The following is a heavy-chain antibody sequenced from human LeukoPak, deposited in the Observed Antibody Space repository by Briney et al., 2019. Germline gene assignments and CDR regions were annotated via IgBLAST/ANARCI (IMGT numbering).Heavy chain of an antibody. V-gene: IGHV1-3*01. CDR3: ARLKYCTNGVCYAGFDY. Sequence: KVSCKASGYTFTSYAMHWVRQAPGQRLEWMGWINAGNGNTKYSQKFQGRVTITRDTSADTAYMELSSLRSEDTAVYYCARLKYCTNGVCYAGFDYWGQGTLVTVSS. CDR1: GYTFTSYA. CDR2: INAGNGNT. J-gene: IGHJ4*02. D-gene: IGHD2-8*01.